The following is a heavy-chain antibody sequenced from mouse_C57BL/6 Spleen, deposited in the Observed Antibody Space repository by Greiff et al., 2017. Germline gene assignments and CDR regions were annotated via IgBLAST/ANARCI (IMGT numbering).Heavy chain of an antibody. CDR3: ARSDGYYEGWFAY. CDR1: GYSFTGYY. CDR2: INPSTGGT. J-gene: IGHJ3*01. V-gene: IGHV1-42*01. D-gene: IGHD2-3*01. Sequence: EVQLVESGPELVKPGASVKISCKASGYSFTGYYMNWVKQSPEKSLEWIGEINPSTGGTTYNQKFKAKATLTVDKSSSTAYMQLKSLTSEDSAVYYCARSDGYYEGWFAYWGQGTLVTVSA.